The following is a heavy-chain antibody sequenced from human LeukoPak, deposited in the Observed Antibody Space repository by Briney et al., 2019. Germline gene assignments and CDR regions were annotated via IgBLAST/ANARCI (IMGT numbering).Heavy chain of an antibody. Sequence: GGSLRLSCAASGFTFSSYSMRWVRQAPSKGLEWLAVISYDGSNKYYADSVKGRFTISRDNSKNTLYLQMNSLRAEDTAVYYCARVRGYRYGFFEYWGEGKLVTVSS. V-gene: IGHV3-30*04. CDR1: GFTFSSYS. J-gene: IGHJ4*02. CDR2: ISYDGSNK. D-gene: IGHD5-18*01. CDR3: ARVRGYRYGFFEY.